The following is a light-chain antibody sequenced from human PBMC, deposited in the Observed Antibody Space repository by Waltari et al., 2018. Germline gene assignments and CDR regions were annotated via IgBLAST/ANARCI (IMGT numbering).Light chain of an antibody. V-gene: IGLV2-23*01. CDR2: EGN. Sequence: QSALTQPASVSGSPGQSINISCIGTGGDVGKDNFVPWYQQYPGNAPKLVIYEGNKRPSGVSYRFSGSKSGNTASLTISGLQAEDEADYYCCSYPTDITQVFGGGTKLTVL. J-gene: IGLJ3*02. CDR1: GGDVGKDNF. CDR3: CSYPTDITQV.